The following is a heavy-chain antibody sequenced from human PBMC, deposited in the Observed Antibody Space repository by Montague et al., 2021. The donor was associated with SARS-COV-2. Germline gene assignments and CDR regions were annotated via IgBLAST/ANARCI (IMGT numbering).Heavy chain of an antibody. CDR1: GGSFSGYY. V-gene: IGHV4-34*01. CDR3: ARVFPRWLQFDPYFDY. Sequence: SETLSLTCAVYGGSFSGYYWSWIRQPPGKGLEWIEEINHSGSTNYNPSLKSRVTISVDTSKNQFSLKLSSVAAADTAVYYCARVFPRWLQFDPYFDYWGQGTLVTVSS. CDR2: INHSGST. J-gene: IGHJ4*02. D-gene: IGHD5-24*01.